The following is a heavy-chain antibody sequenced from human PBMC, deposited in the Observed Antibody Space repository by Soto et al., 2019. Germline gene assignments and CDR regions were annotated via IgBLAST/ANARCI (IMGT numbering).Heavy chain of an antibody. J-gene: IGHJ4*02. CDR3: ARRGVGGVRYFDWSLDY. CDR1: GGTFSSYA. CDR2: IIPIFGTA. Sequence: ASVKVSCKASGGTFSSYAISWVRQAPGQGLEWMGGIIPIFGTANYAQKFQGRVTITADESTSTAYMELSSLRSEDTAVYYCARRGVGGVRYFDWSLDYWGQGTLVTVSS. V-gene: IGHV1-69*13. D-gene: IGHD3-9*01.